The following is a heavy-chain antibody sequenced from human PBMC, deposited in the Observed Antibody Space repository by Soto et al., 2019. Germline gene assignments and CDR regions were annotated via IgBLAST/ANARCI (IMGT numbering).Heavy chain of an antibody. CDR1: GYSFTDYH. D-gene: IGHD2-8*01. V-gene: IGHV1-2*04. Sequence: ASVKVSCKASGYSFTDYHIRWVRQAPGQGLEWLGRINPKSGGTSTAQKFQGWVTMTTDTSISTASMELTRLTSDDTAIYYCARGDSTDCSNGVCSFFYNHDMDVWGQGTTVTVSS. CDR2: INPKSGGT. CDR3: ARGDSTDCSNGVCSFFYNHDMDV. J-gene: IGHJ6*02.